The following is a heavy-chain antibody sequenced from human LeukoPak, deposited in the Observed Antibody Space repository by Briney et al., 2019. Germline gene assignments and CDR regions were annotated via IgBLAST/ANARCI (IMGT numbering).Heavy chain of an antibody. D-gene: IGHD6-13*01. J-gene: IGHJ5*02. CDR1: GFTFSSYG. Sequence: GGSLRLSCAASGFTFSSYGMHWVRQAPGKGLEWVSYISSSSSTIYYADSVKGRFTISRDNAKNSLYLQMNSLRAEDTAVYYCATRIAAAGTGGDNWFDPWGQGTLVTVSS. CDR3: ATRIAAAGTGGDNWFDP. CDR2: ISSSSSTI. V-gene: IGHV3-48*01.